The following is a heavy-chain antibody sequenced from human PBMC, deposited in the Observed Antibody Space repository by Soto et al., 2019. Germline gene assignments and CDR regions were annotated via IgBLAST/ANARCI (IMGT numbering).Heavy chain of an antibody. J-gene: IGHJ6*02. CDR1: GGTFRTYA. D-gene: IGHD6-19*01. CDR2: IIPIFGTI. CDR3: AKGAVAGTPTSYYYYGMAV. V-gene: IGHV1-69*12. Sequence: QVQLLQSGAEVKKPGSSVRVSCEASGGTFRTYAISWVRQAPGQGLEWMGEIIPIFGTINYAQKFQGRLTITADESTATVYMDLRSLRSDDTALYYCAKGAVAGTPTSYYYYGMAVWGQGTTVTVSS.